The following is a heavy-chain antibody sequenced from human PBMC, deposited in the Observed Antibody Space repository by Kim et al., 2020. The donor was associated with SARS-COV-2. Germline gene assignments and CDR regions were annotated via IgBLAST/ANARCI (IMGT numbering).Heavy chain of an antibody. D-gene: IGHD3-10*01. CDR1: GYTFTSYG. V-gene: IGHV1-18*01. CDR3: AREEEGLLWFGELSGGGMDV. Sequence: ASVKVSCKASGYTFTSYGISWVRQAPGQGLEWMGWISAYNGNTNYAQKLQGRVTMTTDTSTSTAYMELRSLRSDDTAVYYCAREEEGLLWFGELSGGGMDVWGQGTTVTVSS. CDR2: ISAYNGNT. J-gene: IGHJ6*02.